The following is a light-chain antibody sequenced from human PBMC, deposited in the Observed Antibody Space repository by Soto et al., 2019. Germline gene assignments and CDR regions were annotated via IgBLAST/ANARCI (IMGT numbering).Light chain of an antibody. Sequence: QSALTQPRSVSGSPGQSVTISCTGTSSDVGAYNYVTWYQQHPGKAPKLIIYDVTKRPSGVPDRFSGSKSGNTASLTISGLQVEDAADYYCCSYAGGYTYWMFGGGTKLTVL. V-gene: IGLV2-11*01. CDR3: CSYAGGYTYWM. CDR1: SSDVGAYNY. CDR2: DVT. J-gene: IGLJ3*02.